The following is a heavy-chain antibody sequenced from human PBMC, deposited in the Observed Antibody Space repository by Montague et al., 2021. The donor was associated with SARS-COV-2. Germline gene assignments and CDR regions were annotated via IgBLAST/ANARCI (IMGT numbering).Heavy chain of an antibody. Sequence: SLRLSCAASGFGFKNYGIHWVRQATGKGLEWVTAIGPPGDTYYAGSVKGRFSISREDAKNSLYLQMDSLRAEDTAVYYCARETPVAGTNFYGMDVWGLGTTVTVSS. D-gene: IGHD6-19*01. V-gene: IGHV3-13*01. CDR3: ARETPVAGTNFYGMDV. J-gene: IGHJ6*02. CDR2: IGPPGDT. CDR1: GFGFKNYG.